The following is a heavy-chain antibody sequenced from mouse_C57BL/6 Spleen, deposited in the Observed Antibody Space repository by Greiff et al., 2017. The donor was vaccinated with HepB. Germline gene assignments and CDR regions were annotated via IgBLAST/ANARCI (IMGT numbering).Heavy chain of an antibody. CDR2: IDPSDSYT. CDR3: ARHYGSSYGY. D-gene: IGHD1-1*01. V-gene: IGHV1-50*01. J-gene: IGHJ2*01. CDR1: GYTFTSYW. Sequence: VQLQQPGAELVKPGASVKLSCKASGYTFTSYWMQWVNQRPGQGLEWIGEIDPSDSYTNYNQKFKGKATLTVDTSSSTAYMQLSSLTSEDSAVYYCARHYGSSYGYWGQGTTLTVSS.